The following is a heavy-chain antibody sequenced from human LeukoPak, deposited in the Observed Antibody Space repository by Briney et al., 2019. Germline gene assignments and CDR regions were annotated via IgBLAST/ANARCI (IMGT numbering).Heavy chain of an antibody. D-gene: IGHD4-11*01. CDR1: GGSISSGSYY. CDR2: IYTSGST. J-gene: IGHJ4*02. CDR3: ARGPDYSNYVDY. V-gene: IGHV4-61*02. Sequence: PSETLSLTCTVSGGSISSGSYYWNWIRQPAGKGLEWIGRIYTSGSTKYNPSLKSRVTTPADTSKNQFSLKLSSVTAADTAVYYCARGPDYSNYVDYWGQGTLVTVSS.